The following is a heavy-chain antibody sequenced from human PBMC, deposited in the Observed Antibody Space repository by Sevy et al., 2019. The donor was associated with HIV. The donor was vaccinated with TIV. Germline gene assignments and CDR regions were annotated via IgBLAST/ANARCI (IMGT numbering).Heavy chain of an antibody. Sequence: SETLSLTCAVSGGSFRDYFWTWIRQSPGKGLEWIGGITQRGSTNYNPSLKSRVAISVDTSNHHVSLRLTSVTGADTAVYYCAGGGGIYCGCFFLGEEKQRFDFWGQGTLVTVSS. CDR3: AGGGGIYCGCFFLGEEKQRFDF. V-gene: IGHV4-34*01. J-gene: IGHJ4*01. D-gene: IGHD2-21*01. CDR1: GGSFRDYF. CDR2: ITQRGST.